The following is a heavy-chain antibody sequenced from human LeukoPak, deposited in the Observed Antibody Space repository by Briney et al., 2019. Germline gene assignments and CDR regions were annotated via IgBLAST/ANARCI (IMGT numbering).Heavy chain of an antibody. CDR1: GFTFASHA. J-gene: IGHJ6*03. D-gene: IGHD3-16*01. CDR2: ISSTSSYI. V-gene: IGHV3-21*01. Sequence: GGSLRLSCATSGFTFASHAMTWVRQAPGKGLEWVSSISSTSSYIYYADSVKGRFTISRDNAKNSLYLQMNNLKAEDTAAYYCARDFASSRGGNLYSCMDVWGKGTTVTVSS. CDR3: ARDFASSRGGNLYSCMDV.